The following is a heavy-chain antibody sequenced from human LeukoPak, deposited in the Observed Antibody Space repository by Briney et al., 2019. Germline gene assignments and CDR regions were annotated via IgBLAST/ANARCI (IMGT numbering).Heavy chain of an antibody. J-gene: IGHJ4*02. CDR1: GGSISRYH. D-gene: IGHD3-22*01. CDR3: ARHLYDSSGYYDY. V-gene: IGHV4-59*08. CDR2: IYYSGST. Sequence: PSETLSLTCTVSGGSISRYHWSWIRRPPGKGLEWIGYIYYSGSTNYNPPLKSRVTISVDTSKNPFSLKLSSVTAADTAVYYCARHLYDSSGYYDYWGQGTLVTVSS.